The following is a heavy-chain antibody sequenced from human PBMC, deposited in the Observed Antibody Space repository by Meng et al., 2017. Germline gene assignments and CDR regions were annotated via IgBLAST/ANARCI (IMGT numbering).Heavy chain of an antibody. V-gene: IGHV3-69-1*01. D-gene: IGHD3-22*01. CDR2: ISSSSTI. CDR3: AKDRYYYDSSGYYDLDY. CDR1: GFTFSDYY. Sequence: GGSLRLSCAASGFTFSDYYMNWVRQAPGKGLELVSSISSSSTIYYADSVKGRFTISRDNAKNSLYLQMNSLRAEDTAVYYCAKDRYYYDSSGYYDLDYWGQGTLVTSPQ. J-gene: IGHJ4*02.